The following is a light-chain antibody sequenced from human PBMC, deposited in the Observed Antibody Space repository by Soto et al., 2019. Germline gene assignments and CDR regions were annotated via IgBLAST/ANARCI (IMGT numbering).Light chain of an antibody. CDR2: SNN. V-gene: IGLV1-44*01. Sequence: QAVVTQPPSASGTPGQRVTISCSGSSSNIGSNTVNWYQQLPGTAPKLLIYSNNQRPSGVPDRFSGSKSGTSASLAISGLQSEDEADYYWAAWDDSLNVVFGGGTKLTVL. J-gene: IGLJ2*01. CDR3: AAWDDSLNVV. CDR1: SSNIGSNT.